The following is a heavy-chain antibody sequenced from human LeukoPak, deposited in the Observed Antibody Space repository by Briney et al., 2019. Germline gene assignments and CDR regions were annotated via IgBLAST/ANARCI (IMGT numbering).Heavy chain of an antibody. D-gene: IGHD3-22*01. CDR3: ARASAAGYDSSGYSLPGFDY. CDR2: IYRGGDT. Sequence: GGSLRLSCAASGFTVSGNYMSWVRQAPGKGPDWVSVIYRGGDTYYADSVKGRFTISRDNSKNTLYLQMNSLRVEDTAVYYCARASAAGYDSSGYSLPGFDYWGQGTLVTVSS. CDR1: GFTVSGNY. V-gene: IGHV3-66*02. J-gene: IGHJ4*02.